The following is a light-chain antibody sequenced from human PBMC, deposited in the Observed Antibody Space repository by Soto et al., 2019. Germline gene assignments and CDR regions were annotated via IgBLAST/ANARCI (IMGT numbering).Light chain of an antibody. J-gene: IGKJ5*01. Sequence: DIQITQSPSSLSASVGDRVTITCRASQRTSRYLNWYQQKPGKAPKLLIYAASTLQTGVPSRFSGSGSGTEFTLTISSLQPEDFATYYCQQLNSYLITFGQGTRLEIK. CDR1: QRTSRY. CDR3: QQLNSYLIT. CDR2: AAS. V-gene: IGKV1-9*01.